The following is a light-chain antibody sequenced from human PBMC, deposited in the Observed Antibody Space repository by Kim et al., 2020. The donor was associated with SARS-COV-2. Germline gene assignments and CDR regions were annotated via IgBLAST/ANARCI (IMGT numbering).Light chain of an antibody. CDR3: QAWDSSTAV. J-gene: IGLJ3*02. V-gene: IGLV3-1*01. CDR2: QDT. CDR1: KLGDKY. Sequence: YELTQPPSVSVSPGQTASITCSGDKLGDKYACWYQQKPGQSPVLVIYQDTKRPSGIPERFSGSNSGNTATLTISGTQAMDEADYYCQAWDSSTAVFGGGTQLTVL.